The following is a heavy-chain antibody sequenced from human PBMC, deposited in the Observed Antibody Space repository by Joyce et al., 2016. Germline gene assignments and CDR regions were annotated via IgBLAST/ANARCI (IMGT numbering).Heavy chain of an antibody. CDR3: LLLMLDY. Sequence: EVQLVESGGGLVQPGGSLRLSCAASEFTFSDYDMNWGRQAPGKGLEWVSYISSDSRTIFYADSVKGRFTISRDNAKNSLYLQMNSLRAEDTAVYYCLLLMLDYWGQGTLVTVSS. CDR1: EFTFSDYD. V-gene: IGHV3-48*04. D-gene: IGHD2-15*01. J-gene: IGHJ4*02. CDR2: ISSDSRTI.